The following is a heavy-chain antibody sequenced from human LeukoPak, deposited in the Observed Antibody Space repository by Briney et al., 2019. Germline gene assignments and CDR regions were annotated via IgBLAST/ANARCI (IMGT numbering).Heavy chain of an antibody. D-gene: IGHD3-22*01. Sequence: GGSLILSCAASGFTFSSYGMNWVRQAPGKGLEWVAVISYDGSNKYYADSVKGRFTISRDNSKNTLFVQMSSLRAEDTAVYYCARGEYYSDTSSYFDYWGQGTLVTVSS. J-gene: IGHJ4*02. CDR1: GFTFSSYG. CDR2: ISYDGSNK. CDR3: ARGEYYSDTSSYFDY. V-gene: IGHV3-30*03.